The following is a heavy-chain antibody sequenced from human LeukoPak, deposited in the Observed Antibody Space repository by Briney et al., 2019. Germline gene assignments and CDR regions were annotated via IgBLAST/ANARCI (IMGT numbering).Heavy chain of an antibody. CDR2: IYYSGST. J-gene: IGHJ4*02. CDR1: GGSISSGGYY. Sequence: PSETLSLTCTVSGGSISSGGYYWSWIRQHPGKGLEWIGYIYYSGSTYYNPSLKSRVTISVDTSKNQFSLKLSSVTAADTAVYYCARDPIEFSDTVTRPKWGQGTLVTVSS. CDR3: ARDPIEFSDTVTRPK. V-gene: IGHV4-31*03. D-gene: IGHD4-17*01.